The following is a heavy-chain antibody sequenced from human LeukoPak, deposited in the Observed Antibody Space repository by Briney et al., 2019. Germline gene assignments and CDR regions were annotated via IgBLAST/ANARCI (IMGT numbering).Heavy chain of an antibody. V-gene: IGHV1-69*13. Sequence: VASVKVSCKASGGTFISYAISGGREAPGQGREGMGGIIPIFGTANYAQKLQGRVTNTAEEYTSTDYLELSSLRSEDTAVYYCARTRVGATLLALAYYYMDVWGKGTTVTVSS. J-gene: IGHJ6*03. CDR3: ARTRVGATLLALAYYYMDV. CDR2: IIPIFGTA. D-gene: IGHD1-26*01. CDR1: GGTFISYA.